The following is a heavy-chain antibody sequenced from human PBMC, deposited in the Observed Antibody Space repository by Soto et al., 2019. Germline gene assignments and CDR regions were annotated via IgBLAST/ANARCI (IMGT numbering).Heavy chain of an antibody. Sequence: GASGKVSCKASGYTFTRYYVHWVRQAPGQGVEGMGWINPNSGDTYLAQRLQGRGTMNRDTSIVTAYMELRGMTSDATAEYYCAKGGDIVADGTRVXXYNAMDXWXQGTTVTVSS. V-gene: IGHV1-2*02. CDR1: GYTFTRYY. CDR3: AKGGDIVADGTRVXXYNAMDX. D-gene: IGHD5-12*01. CDR2: INPNSGDT. J-gene: IGHJ6*01.